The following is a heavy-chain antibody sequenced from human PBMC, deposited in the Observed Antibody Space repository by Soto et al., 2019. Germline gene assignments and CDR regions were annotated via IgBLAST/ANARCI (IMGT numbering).Heavy chain of an antibody. V-gene: IGHV3-13*01. D-gene: IGHD6-25*01. CDR3: ERGYSSGYYGMAV. J-gene: IGHJ6*02. Sequence: GGSLILSCSSSGFTCSSYDMQWGRQAQEKGLEWVSAIGTAGNTYYTGSVKGRFTISRENAKNSLYLQMNSLRGGDTAVYYCERGYSSGYYGMAVWGQGTTVTDSS. CDR1: GFTCSSYD. CDR2: IGTAGNT.